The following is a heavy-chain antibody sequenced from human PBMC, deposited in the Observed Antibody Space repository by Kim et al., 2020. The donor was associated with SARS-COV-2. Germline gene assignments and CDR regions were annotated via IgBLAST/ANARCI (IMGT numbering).Heavy chain of an antibody. CDR2: IKQDGSEK. CDR1: GFTFSNYW. J-gene: IGHJ4*02. CDR3: ARERHCAY. Sequence: GGSLRLSCAASGFTFSNYWMTWVRQAPGKGLEWVSNIKQDGSEKYYVDSVKGRFTISRDNAKNSLYLQMDSLRAEDTAVYYCARERHCAYCGQGPRVTVS. V-gene: IGHV3-7*03. D-gene: IGHD2-21*02.